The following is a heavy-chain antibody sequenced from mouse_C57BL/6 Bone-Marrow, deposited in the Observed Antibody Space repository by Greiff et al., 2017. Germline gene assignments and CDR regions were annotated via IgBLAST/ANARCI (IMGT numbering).Heavy chain of an antibody. CDR2: IDPANGNT. J-gene: IGHJ3*01. V-gene: IGHV14-3*01. CDR1: GFNIKNTY. Sequence: EVHLQQSVAELVRPGASVKLSCKASGFNIKNTYMHWVKQRPEQGLEWIGRIDPANGNTKYAPKFQGKATITADTSSNTAYLQLSSLSSEDTAIYCCAGNYYGSSYPFAYWGQGTLVTVSA. D-gene: IGHD1-1*01. CDR3: AGNYYGSSYPFAY.